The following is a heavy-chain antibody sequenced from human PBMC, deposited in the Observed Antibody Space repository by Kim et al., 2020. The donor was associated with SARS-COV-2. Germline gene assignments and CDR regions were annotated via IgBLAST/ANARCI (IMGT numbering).Heavy chain of an antibody. CDR3: ARVGNDVLRFLVWPDTPRARYYYGLDV. CDR2: IDSSGRFI. J-gene: IGHJ6*02. Sequence: GGSLRLSCSTSGFIFTNYEMTWVRQAPGTGPEWVAHIDSSGRFINYSDSVKGRFTISRDNAKNSVFLQMNSLRAEDTAIYYCARVGNDVLRFLVWPDTPRARYYYGLDVWGQGTTVTVS. V-gene: IGHV3-48*03. CDR1: GFIFTNYE. D-gene: IGHD3-3*01.